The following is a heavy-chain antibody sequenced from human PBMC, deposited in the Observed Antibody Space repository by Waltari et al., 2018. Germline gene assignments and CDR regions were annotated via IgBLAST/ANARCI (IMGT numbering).Heavy chain of an antibody. J-gene: IGHJ4*02. CDR3: TSPPTY. V-gene: IGHV3-53*01. CDR2: VYPAGNT. Sequence: EVQLLESGGGLIQPGGSLRLSCAVSGFNVGSNYMSWVRQAPGKGLEWVSVVYPAGNTYYADSMKGRFTISRDSSDNTFSLQMNNLKVEDTAVYYCTSPPTYWGQGTQVTVSS. CDR1: GFNVGSNY.